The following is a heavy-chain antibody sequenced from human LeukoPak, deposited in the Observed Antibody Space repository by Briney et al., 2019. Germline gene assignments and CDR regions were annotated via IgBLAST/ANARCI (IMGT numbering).Heavy chain of an antibody. V-gene: IGHV3-13*01. CDR3: ARARGSSWYGYYFDY. Sequence: GGSLRLSCAASGFTFSSYDMHWVRQATGKGLEWVSAIGTAGDTYYPGSVKGRFTISRENAKNSLYLQMNSLRAGDTAVYYCARARGSSWYGYYFDYWGQGTLVTVSS. J-gene: IGHJ4*02. CDR2: IGTAGDT. CDR1: GFTFSSYD. D-gene: IGHD6-13*01.